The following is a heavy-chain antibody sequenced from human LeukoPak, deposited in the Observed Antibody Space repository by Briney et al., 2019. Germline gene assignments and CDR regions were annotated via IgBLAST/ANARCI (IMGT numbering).Heavy chain of an antibody. CDR2: IKEGGSEK. D-gene: IGHD5-18*01. V-gene: IGHV3-7*05. CDR3: AKAKTQAMVLPGNY. J-gene: IGHJ4*02. CDR1: GFSFSDNW. Sequence: GGSLRLSCAASGFSFSDNWMSWVRQAPGKGLEWVANIKEGGSEKNYVDSMKGRFTISRDNAKNSLYLQMISLRAEDTAVYYCAKAKTQAMVLPGNYWGQGTLVTVSS.